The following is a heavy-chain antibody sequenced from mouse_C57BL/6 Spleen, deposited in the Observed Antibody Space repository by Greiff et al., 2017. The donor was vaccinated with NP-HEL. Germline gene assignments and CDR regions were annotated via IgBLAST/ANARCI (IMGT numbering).Heavy chain of an antibody. CDR2: ISDGGSYT. J-gene: IGHJ1*03. V-gene: IGHV5-4*01. CDR1: GFTFSSYA. CDR3: ARDALDGYLWYFDV. Sequence: EVKLVESGGGLVKPGGSLKLSCAASGFTFSSYAMSWVRQTPEKRLEWVATISDGGSYTYYPDNVKGRFTISRDNAKNNLYLQMSHLKSEDTAVYYCARDALDGYLWYFDVWGTGTTVTVSS. D-gene: IGHD2-3*01.